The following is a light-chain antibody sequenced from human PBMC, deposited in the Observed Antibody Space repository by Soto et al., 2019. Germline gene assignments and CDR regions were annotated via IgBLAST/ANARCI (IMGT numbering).Light chain of an antibody. CDR1: QSITSKY. CDR2: DAS. J-gene: IGKJ1*01. CDR3: QQYAISPWT. Sequence: EIVLTHSPGTLSLCPWEIATLSCGASQSITSKYLAWYQQRPDQAPRLLIYDASSRATGIPGRFSGSGSGTNFTLTISRLEPEDFAVYYSQQYAISPWTFGRGTKVDIK. V-gene: IGKV3-20*01.